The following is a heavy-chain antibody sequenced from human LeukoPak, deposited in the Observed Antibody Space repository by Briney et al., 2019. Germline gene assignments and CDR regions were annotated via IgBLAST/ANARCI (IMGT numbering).Heavy chain of an antibody. D-gene: IGHD3-10*01. CDR1: GFTFNTYA. CDR2: ISHDGCNK. J-gene: IGHJ6*02. V-gene: IGHV3-30-3*01. CDR3: AGQESRGIRYYSYGLDV. Sequence: GRSLRLSCAASGFTFNTYAIHWVRQAPGKGLEWVAVISHDGCNKYYADSVKGQFPISRDNSKNMVYLQMNSLKAEDTPVYSLAGQESRGIRYYSYGLDVGAQGP.